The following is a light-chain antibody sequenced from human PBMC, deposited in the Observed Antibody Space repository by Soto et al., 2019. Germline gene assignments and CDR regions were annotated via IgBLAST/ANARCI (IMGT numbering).Light chain of an antibody. J-gene: IGKJ2*01. CDR2: GAS. Sequence: EIVMTQSPATLSVSPGERATLSCRASQSVNSNFAWYQQKPGQAPRLLIYGASTRAAGIPARFSGSGSGTEFSLTISSLQSEDFAVYYCQQYNNRPPDTFGQGTKLEIK. CDR1: QSVNSN. CDR3: QQYNNRPPDT. V-gene: IGKV3-15*01.